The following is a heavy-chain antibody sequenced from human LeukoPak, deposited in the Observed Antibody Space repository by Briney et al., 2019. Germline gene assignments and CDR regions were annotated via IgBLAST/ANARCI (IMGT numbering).Heavy chain of an antibody. D-gene: IGHD6-6*01. CDR3: ARGGPLGSSSSGLRAFDI. J-gene: IGHJ3*02. Sequence: PSETLSLTCAVYGGSFSGYYWNWIRQPPGKGLEWIGEINHSGSTNYNPSLKSRVTISVDTSKNQFSLKLSSVTAADTAVYYCARGGPLGSSSSGLRAFDIWGQGTMVTVSS. CDR2: INHSGST. V-gene: IGHV4-34*01. CDR1: GGSFSGYY.